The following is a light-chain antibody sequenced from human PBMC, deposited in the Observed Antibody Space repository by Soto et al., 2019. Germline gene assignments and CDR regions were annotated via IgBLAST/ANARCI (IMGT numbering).Light chain of an antibody. CDR3: GTWDSSLSAYV. CDR1: SSNIGNNY. Sequence: QSVLPQPPSVSAAPGQKVTISCSGSSSNIGNNYVSWYQQLPGTAPKLLIYDNNRRPSGIPDRISGSKSGTSATLGITGLQTGDEADYYCGTWDSSLSAYVFGSGTKLTVL. J-gene: IGLJ1*01. CDR2: DNN. V-gene: IGLV1-51*01.